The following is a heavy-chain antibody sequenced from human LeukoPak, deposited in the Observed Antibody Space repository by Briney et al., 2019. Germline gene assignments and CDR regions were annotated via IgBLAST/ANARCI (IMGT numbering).Heavy chain of an antibody. D-gene: IGHD3-10*01. J-gene: IGHJ4*02. CDR2: IIPIFGTA. CDR1: GGTFSSYA. CDR3: ERGRTPMVRGVIQD. Sequence: ASAKVSCKASGGTFSSYAISWVRQAPGQGLEWMGRIIPIFGTANYAQKFQGSVTITADESTCTAYMQLISLRSEDTAVYYCERGRTPMVRGVIQDWGQGTLVTVSS. V-gene: IGHV1-69*15.